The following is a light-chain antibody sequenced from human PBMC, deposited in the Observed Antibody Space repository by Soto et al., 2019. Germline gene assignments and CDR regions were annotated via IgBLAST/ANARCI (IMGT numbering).Light chain of an antibody. V-gene: IGKV3-20*01. CDR2: GTS. J-gene: IGKJ1*01. CDR3: QHFGSSLRT. CDR1: QSVSSY. Sequence: EIVLTQSPATLSLSPGERAPLSCRASQSVSSYLAWYQHKPGQAPRLLIHGTSSRATGIPDRFSGSGSGTDFTLTINSLEPEDVAVYYGQHFGSSLRTFGQGTKVDIK.